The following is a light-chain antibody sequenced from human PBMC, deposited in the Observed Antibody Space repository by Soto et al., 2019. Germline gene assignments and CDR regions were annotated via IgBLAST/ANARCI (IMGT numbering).Light chain of an antibody. CDR2: RNV. V-gene: IGLV1-47*01. CDR3: AAWDESLSGWV. J-gene: IGLJ3*02. CDR1: DSNIGNNY. Sequence: QSVLTQSRSASGTPGQRATITCSGSDSNIGNNYVYWYQQVPGTAPKLLIYRNVQRPSGVPDRFSGSKSGTSASLAISGLRSEDEADYYCAAWDESLSGWVFGGGTQLTVL.